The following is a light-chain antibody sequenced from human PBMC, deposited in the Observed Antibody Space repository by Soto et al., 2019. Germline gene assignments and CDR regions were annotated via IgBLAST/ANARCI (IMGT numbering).Light chain of an antibody. J-gene: IGKJ2*01. CDR3: QQYGSSPPYT. CDR2: GAS. CDR1: QSISSNY. Sequence: EIVLTQSPGTLSLSPGERATLSCRASQSISSNYLAWYQQKPGQAPRLLIYGASSRATGIPDRFSGSGSGTDFTLTISRQEPEDFAVYYCQQYGSSPPYTFGQGTKVDIK. V-gene: IGKV3-20*01.